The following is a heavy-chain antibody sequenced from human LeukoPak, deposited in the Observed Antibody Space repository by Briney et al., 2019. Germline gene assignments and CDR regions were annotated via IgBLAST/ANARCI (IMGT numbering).Heavy chain of an antibody. D-gene: IGHD6-19*01. J-gene: IGHJ4*02. Sequence: GGSLRLSCAASGFTFSSYGMHWVRQAPGKGLEWVAVISYDGSNKYYADSVKGRFTISRDNSKNTLYPQMNSLRAEDTAVYYCAKSSSSGWYYQGFDYWGQGTLVTVSS. CDR2: ISYDGSNK. CDR3: AKSSSSGWYYQGFDY. CDR1: GFTFSSYG. V-gene: IGHV3-30*18.